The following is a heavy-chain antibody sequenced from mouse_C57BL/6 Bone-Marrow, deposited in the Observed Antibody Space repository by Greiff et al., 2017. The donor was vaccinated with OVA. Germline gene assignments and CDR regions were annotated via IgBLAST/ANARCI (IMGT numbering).Heavy chain of an antibody. J-gene: IGHJ3*01. CDR1: GYTFTSYW. CDR3: AREELYGRFAY. CDR2: IDPSDSYT. Sequence: VQLQQSGAELVKPGASVKLSCKASGYTFTSYWMQWVKQRPGQGLEWIGEIDPSDSYTNYNQKFKGKATLTVDTSSSTAYMQLSSLTSEDSAVYYCAREELYGRFAYWGQGTLVTVSA. D-gene: IGHD1-1*01. V-gene: IGHV1-50*01.